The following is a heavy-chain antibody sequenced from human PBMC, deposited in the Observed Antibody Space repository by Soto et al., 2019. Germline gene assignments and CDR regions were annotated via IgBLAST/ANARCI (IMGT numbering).Heavy chain of an antibody. CDR1: GFTFSSYE. Sequence: VQLVESGGDLVQPGGSLRLSCAASGFTFSSYEMNWVRQAPGKGLEWVSYISSTGTSMDYAVSVKGRFTISRDNAKSSLHLQLNSLRDEDTAVYYCARETHFIDYWGQGTLVSVSA. CDR2: ISSTGTSM. J-gene: IGHJ4*02. V-gene: IGHV3-48*03. CDR3: ARETHFIDY.